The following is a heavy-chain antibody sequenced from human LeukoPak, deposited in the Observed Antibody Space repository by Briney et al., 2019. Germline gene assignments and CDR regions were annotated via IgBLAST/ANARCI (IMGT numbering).Heavy chain of an antibody. J-gene: IGHJ4*02. CDR1: GFTFSTYA. CDR2: ISGSGGST. D-gene: IGHD5-18*01. CDR3: ARILREYNYGGFDY. Sequence: GGSLRLSCAASGFTFSTYAMSWVRQAPGKGLEWVSIISGSGGSTYYADSVKGRFTISRDNSKNTLYLQMNSLRAEDTAVYYCARILREYNYGGFDYWGQGTLVTVSS. V-gene: IGHV3-23*01.